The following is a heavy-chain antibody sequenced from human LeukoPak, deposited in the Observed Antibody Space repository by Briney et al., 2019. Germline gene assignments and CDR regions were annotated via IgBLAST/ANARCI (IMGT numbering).Heavy chain of an antibody. J-gene: IGHJ4*02. V-gene: IGHV1-8*01. Sequence: ASVKVSCKASGYTFTSYDINWVRQATGQGLEWMGWMNPNSGNTGYAQKFQGRVTMTRDTSISTAYMELSRLRSDDTAVYYCARGAVVVAATTFYYWGQGTLVTVSS. CDR3: ARGAVVVAATTFYY. CDR2: MNPNSGNT. D-gene: IGHD2-15*01. CDR1: GYTFTSYD.